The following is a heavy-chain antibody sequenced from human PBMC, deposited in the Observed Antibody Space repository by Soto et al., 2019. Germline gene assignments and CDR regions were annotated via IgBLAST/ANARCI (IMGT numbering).Heavy chain of an antibody. Sequence: PSETLSLTCTVSGGSISSYYWSWIRQPPGKGLEWIGYIYYSGSTYYNPSLKSRVTISVDTSKNQFSLKLSSVTAADTAVYYCARKVYDYVWGSYPSGAFDIWGQGTMVTVSS. CDR2: IYYSGST. CDR3: ARKVYDYVWGSYPSGAFDI. CDR1: GGSISSYY. D-gene: IGHD3-16*02. V-gene: IGHV4-59*04. J-gene: IGHJ3*02.